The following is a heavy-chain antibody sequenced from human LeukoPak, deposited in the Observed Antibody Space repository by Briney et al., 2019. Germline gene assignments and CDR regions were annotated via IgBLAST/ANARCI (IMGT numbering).Heavy chain of an antibody. CDR3: ARGRGVRGSLDY. CDR1: GRSFSGCY. D-gene: IGHD3-10*01. CDR2: INHSGST. V-gene: IGHV4-34*01. Sequence: SETLSLTCAVYGRSFSGCYWSWIRQPPGKGLEWIGEINHSGSTNYNPSLKSRVTISVDTSKNQFSLKLSSVTAADTAVYYCARGRGVRGSLDYWGQGTLVTVSS. J-gene: IGHJ4*02.